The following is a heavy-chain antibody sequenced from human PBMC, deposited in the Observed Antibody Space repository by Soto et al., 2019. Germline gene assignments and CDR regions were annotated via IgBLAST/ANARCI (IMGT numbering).Heavy chain of an antibody. CDR2: IKSKTDGGTT. Sequence: EVQLVESGGGLVKPGGSLRLSCAASGFTFSNAWMSWVRQAPGKGLEWVGRIKSKTDGGTTDYAAPVKGRFTISRDDSKNTLYLQMNSLKTEDTAVYYCTTGELRYFDWLFYRSNYFDYWGQGTLVTVSS. CDR3: TTGELRYFDWLFYRSNYFDY. V-gene: IGHV3-15*01. J-gene: IGHJ4*02. D-gene: IGHD3-9*01. CDR1: GFTFSNAW.